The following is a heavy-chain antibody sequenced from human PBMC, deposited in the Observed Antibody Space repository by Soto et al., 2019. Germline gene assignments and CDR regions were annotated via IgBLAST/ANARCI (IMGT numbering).Heavy chain of an antibody. D-gene: IGHD3-9*01. V-gene: IGHV3-21*01. J-gene: IGHJ3*02. CDR1: GFTFSSYS. Sequence: GGSLRLSCAASGFTFSSYSMSWVRQAPGKGLEWVSSISSSSSYIYYADSVKGRFTISRDNAKNSLYLQMNSLRAEDTAVYYCARDDDIHHSFEAFDIWGQGTMVTVSS. CDR3: ARDDDIHHSFEAFDI. CDR2: ISSSSSYI.